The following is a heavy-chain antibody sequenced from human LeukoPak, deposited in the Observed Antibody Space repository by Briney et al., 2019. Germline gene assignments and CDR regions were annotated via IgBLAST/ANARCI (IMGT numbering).Heavy chain of an antibody. V-gene: IGHV3-21*01. D-gene: IGHD6-19*01. J-gene: IGHJ4*02. Sequence: GGSLRLSCAASGFTFSSYSMNWVRQAPGKGLEWVSSISSSSSYIHYADSVEGRFTISRDNAKNSLYLQMNSLRAEDTAVYYCARSGRDSSGSMKDHYYFDYWGQGTLVTVSS. CDR1: GFTFSSYS. CDR2: ISSSSSYI. CDR3: ARSGRDSSGSMKDHYYFDY.